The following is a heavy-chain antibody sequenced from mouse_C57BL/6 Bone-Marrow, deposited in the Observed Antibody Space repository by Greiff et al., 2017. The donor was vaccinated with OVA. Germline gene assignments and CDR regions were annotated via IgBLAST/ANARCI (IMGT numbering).Heavy chain of an antibody. V-gene: IGHV14-4*01. CDR3: TTYYYGSSWFAY. J-gene: IGHJ3*01. CDR2: IDPENGDT. D-gene: IGHD1-1*01. CDR1: GFNIKDDY. Sequence: VHVKQSGAELVRPGASVKLSCTASGFNIKDDYMHWVKQRPEQGLEWIGWIDPENGDTEYASKFQGKATLTADTSSNTAYLQLSSLTSKDTAVYYCTTYYYGSSWFAYWGQGTLVTVSA.